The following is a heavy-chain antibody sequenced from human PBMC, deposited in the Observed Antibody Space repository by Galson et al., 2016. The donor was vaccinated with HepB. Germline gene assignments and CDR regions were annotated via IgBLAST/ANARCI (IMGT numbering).Heavy chain of an antibody. J-gene: IGHJ6*02. D-gene: IGHD2-2*01. Sequence: QSGAEVKKPGESLKISCEGSGYTFTNYWVAWVRQMPGKGLEWMGIIYPRDSDTKYSPSFQGQVTITADKSINTAYLQWGSLKASDTAMYFCARSLHAYCSSTRCPSGYYYGMDVWGHGTTVTVSS. V-gene: IGHV5-51*01. CDR2: IYPRDSDT. CDR1: GYTFTNYW. CDR3: ARSLHAYCSSTRCPSGYYYGMDV.